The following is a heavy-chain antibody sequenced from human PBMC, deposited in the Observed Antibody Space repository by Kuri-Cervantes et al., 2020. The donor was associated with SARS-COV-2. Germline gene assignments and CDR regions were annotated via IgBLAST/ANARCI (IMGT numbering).Heavy chain of an antibody. Sequence: GESLKISCAASGFTFSSYSMNWVRQAPGKGLEWVSSISSSSSYIYYADSVKGRFTISRDNAKNSLYLQMTSLRAEDTAVYYCARERGSSWYSSKAFDIWGQGTMVTVSS. CDR1: GFTFSSYS. D-gene: IGHD6-13*01. J-gene: IGHJ3*02. V-gene: IGHV3-21*01. CDR2: ISSSSSYI. CDR3: ARERGSSWYSSKAFDI.